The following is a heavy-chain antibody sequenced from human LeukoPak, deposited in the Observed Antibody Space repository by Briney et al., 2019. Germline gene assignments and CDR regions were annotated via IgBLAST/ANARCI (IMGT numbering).Heavy chain of an antibody. D-gene: IGHD5-18*01. CDR3: ARGLRRIQLCYY. V-gene: IGHV1-8*02. Sequence: ASVKVSCKASGGTFSSYAISWVRQATGQGLEWMGWMNPNSGNTGYAQKFQGRVTMTRNTSISTAYMELSSLRSEDTAVYYCARGLRRIQLCYYWGQGTLVTVSS. J-gene: IGHJ4*02. CDR1: GGTFSSYA. CDR2: MNPNSGNT.